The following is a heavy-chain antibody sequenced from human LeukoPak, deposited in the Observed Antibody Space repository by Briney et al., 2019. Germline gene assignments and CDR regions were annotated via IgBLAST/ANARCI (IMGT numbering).Heavy chain of an antibody. CDR2: IYYSGST. D-gene: IGHD3-22*01. Sequence: SETLSLTCTVSGGSISSYYWSWIRQPPGKGLEWIGYIYYSGSTNYNPSLKSRVIISVDTSKNQFSLKLSSVTAADTAVYYCARGGDYYDSSGSFDYWGQGTLVTVSS. CDR1: GGSISSYY. J-gene: IGHJ4*02. V-gene: IGHV4-59*01. CDR3: ARGGDYYDSSGSFDY.